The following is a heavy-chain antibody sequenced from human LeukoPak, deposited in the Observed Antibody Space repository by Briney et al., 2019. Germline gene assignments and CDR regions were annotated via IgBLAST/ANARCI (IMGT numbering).Heavy chain of an antibody. D-gene: IGHD3-22*01. CDR3: ARRTYHYDSSGYSTNY. J-gene: IGHJ4*02. CDR1: GFILRRYE. V-gene: IGHV3-48*03. CDR2: IGCGGSNI. Sequence: PGGPLRLSCAASGFILRRYEMHWVRQAPGKGLEWVTYIGCGGSNIFYADSVKGRYTISRDNAKNSLYLQMNRLRAEETSVYYCARRTYHYDSSGYSTNYWGRGTLVPVFS.